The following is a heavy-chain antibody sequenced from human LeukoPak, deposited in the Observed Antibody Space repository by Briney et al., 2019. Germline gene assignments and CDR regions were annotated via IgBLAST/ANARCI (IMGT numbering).Heavy chain of an antibody. V-gene: IGHV3-74*01. CDR1: GFTVTNYW. J-gene: IGHJ4*02. Sequence: GGSLRLSCTTSGFTVTNYWMHWVRQAPGKGLVWVSRINSDGSNTNYAGSVKGRFTISRDNSKNTLYLQMNSLRVEDTAVYYCAKDGSGLTYYFDYWGQGTLVTVSA. CDR3: AKDGSGLTYYFDY. D-gene: IGHD6-19*01. CDR2: INSDGSNT.